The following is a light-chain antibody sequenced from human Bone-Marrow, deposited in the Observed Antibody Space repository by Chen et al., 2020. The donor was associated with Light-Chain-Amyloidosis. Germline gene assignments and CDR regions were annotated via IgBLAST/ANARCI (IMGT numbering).Light chain of an antibody. Sequence: NFILTHPHSVSAPPGEAVTISCSSSSGTIATTYVQWYQQRPRSSPTTVIYEDDQRPSGVPDRFSGSIDRSSNSASLTISGLKPEDEADYYCQSYQGSSQGVFGGGTKLTVL. V-gene: IGLV6-57*01. J-gene: IGLJ3*02. CDR1: SGTIATTY. CDR3: QSYQGSSQGV. CDR2: EDD.